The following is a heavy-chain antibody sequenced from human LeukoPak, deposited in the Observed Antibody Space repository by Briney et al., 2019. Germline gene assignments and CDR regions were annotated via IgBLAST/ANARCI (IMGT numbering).Heavy chain of an antibody. CDR1: GGTFISYA. J-gene: IGHJ4*02. D-gene: IGHD5-18*01. V-gene: IGHV1-18*01. CDR2: ISPYNGNT. CDR3: ARNRGYSYGYGDY. Sequence: ASVKVSCKASGGTFISYAISWVRQAPGQGLEWMGWISPYNGNTDYAQKLQGRVTMATDTSTSTAYMELRSLRSDDTAVYYCARNRGYSYGYGDYWGQGTLVTVSS.